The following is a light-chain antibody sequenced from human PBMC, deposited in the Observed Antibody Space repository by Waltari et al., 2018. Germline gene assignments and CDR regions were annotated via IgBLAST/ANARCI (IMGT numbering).Light chain of an antibody. CDR3: SSYTSRNTLL. CDR2: DVN. Sequence: QSALTQPASVSGSPGQSITIPCTGTSSYVGGYDYVSWYQQHPNKAPRLLIYDVNNRASGVSDRFSGSKSGNTASLTISGLQAEDEADYYCSSYTSRNTLLFGGGTKVTAL. J-gene: IGLJ2*01. V-gene: IGLV2-14*03. CDR1: SSYVGGYDY.